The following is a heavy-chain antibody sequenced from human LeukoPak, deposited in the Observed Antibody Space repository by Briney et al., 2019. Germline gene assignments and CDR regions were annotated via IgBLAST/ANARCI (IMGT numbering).Heavy chain of an antibody. J-gene: IGHJ4*02. V-gene: IGHV4-4*09. CDR3: ARGKGYYYGSGSYPFDY. D-gene: IGHD3-10*01. CDR2: IQRSGNT. Sequence: PSETLSLTCIVSGGSISSYYWSWIRQPPGKGLEWIANIQRSGNTNYTPSLRSRVSIALDTSKNQFSLKLSSVTAADTAVYYCARGKGYYYGSGSYPFDYWGQGILVTVSS. CDR1: GGSISSYY.